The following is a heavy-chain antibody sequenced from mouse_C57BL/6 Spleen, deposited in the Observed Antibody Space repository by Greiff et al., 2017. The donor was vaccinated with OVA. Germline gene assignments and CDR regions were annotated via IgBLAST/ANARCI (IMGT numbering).Heavy chain of an antibody. CDR3: ARAYWDYYAMDY. Sequence: EVKLMESGGGLVKPGGSLKLSCAASGFTFSDYGMHWVRQAPEKGLEWVAYISSGSSTIYYADTVKGRFTISRDNAKNTLFLQMTSLRSEDTAMYYCARAYWDYYAMDYWGQGTSVTVSS. J-gene: IGHJ4*01. V-gene: IGHV5-17*01. D-gene: IGHD4-1*01. CDR1: GFTFSDYG. CDR2: ISSGSSTI.